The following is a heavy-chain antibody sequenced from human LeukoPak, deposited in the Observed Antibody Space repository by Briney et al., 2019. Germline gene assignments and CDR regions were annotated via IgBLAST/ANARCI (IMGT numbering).Heavy chain of an antibody. Sequence: GGSLRLSCAASGFIFNSYWMNWLRQAPGKGLEWVANVDQDGSEKYYVGSVKGRFTISRDNTKNSLYLQMNSLRVEDMAVYYCARGWASSRRKAFDIWGQGTMVTVSS. J-gene: IGHJ3*02. CDR2: VDQDGSEK. CDR3: ARGWASSRRKAFDI. V-gene: IGHV3-7*03. CDR1: GFIFNSYW. D-gene: IGHD3-16*01.